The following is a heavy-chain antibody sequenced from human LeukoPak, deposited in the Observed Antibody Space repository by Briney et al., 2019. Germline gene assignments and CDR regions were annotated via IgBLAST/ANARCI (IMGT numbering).Heavy chain of an antibody. CDR1: GYTFAGYY. D-gene: IGHD2-8*02. CDR3: ARGPYCDHEYFQH. CDR2: INPNSGGT. J-gene: IGHJ1*01. V-gene: IGHV1-2*02. Sequence: ASVKVSCKASGYTFAGYYMHWVRQASGQGLEWIAWINPNSGGTDYAHKFECSVSITTDTSISAAYMELSRLTSVDTAVHYCARGPYCDHEYFQHWGQGTLVSVSS.